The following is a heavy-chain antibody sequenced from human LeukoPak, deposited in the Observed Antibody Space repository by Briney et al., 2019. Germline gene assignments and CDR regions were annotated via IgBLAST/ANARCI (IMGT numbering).Heavy chain of an antibody. Sequence: SVKVSCKASGGTFSSYAISWVRQAPGQGLEWMGGIIPISGTAKYAQKFQGRVTMTEDTSTDTAYMELSSLRSEDTAVYYCATKEMATITPFDYWGQGTLVTVSS. CDR1: GGTFSSYA. D-gene: IGHD5-24*01. J-gene: IGHJ4*02. V-gene: IGHV1-69*06. CDR3: ATKEMATITPFDY. CDR2: IIPISGTA.